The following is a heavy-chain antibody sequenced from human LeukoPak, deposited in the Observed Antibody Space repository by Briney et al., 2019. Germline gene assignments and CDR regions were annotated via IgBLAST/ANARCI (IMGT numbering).Heavy chain of an antibody. D-gene: IGHD4/OR15-4a*01. CDR3: ARAALGMTMDY. CDR2: IYHSGST. V-gene: IGHV4-30-2*01. CDR1: GGSISSGGYS. Sequence: PSETLSLTCAVSGGSISSGGYSWSWIRQPPGKGLEWIGYIYHSGSTYYNPSLKSRVTISVDRSKNQFSLKLSSVTAADTAVYYCARAALGMTMDYWGQGTLVTVSS. J-gene: IGHJ4*02.